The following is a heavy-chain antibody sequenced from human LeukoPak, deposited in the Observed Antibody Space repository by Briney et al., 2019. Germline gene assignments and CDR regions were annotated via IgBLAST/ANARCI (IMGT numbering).Heavy chain of an antibody. CDR1: GGSITIYY. J-gene: IGHJ4*02. CDR3: ARGPTSRGVAFGY. Sequence: PSETLSLTCTVSGGSITIYYWSWLRQPAGKGLEWIGRIYTSGSTNYNPSLKSRVTMSVDTSKNQFSLKLSSVTAADTAVYYCARGPTSRGVAFGYWGQGTLVTVSS. V-gene: IGHV4-4*07. D-gene: IGHD2-15*01. CDR2: IYTSGST.